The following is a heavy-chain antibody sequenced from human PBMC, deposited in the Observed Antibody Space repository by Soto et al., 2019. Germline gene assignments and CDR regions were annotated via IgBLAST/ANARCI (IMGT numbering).Heavy chain of an antibody. Sequence: PSETLSLTCTVSGGSVSSGSYYWSWIRQPSGKGLEWIGYIYYSGSTNYNPSLKSRVTISVDTSKNQFSLKLSSVTAADTAVYYCARDGALGGDYVWGSCRYATWGMDVWGQGTTVTVSS. CDR2: IYYSGST. D-gene: IGHD3-16*02. CDR3: ARDGALGGDYVWGSCRYATWGMDV. V-gene: IGHV4-61*01. CDR1: GGSVSSGSYY. J-gene: IGHJ6*02.